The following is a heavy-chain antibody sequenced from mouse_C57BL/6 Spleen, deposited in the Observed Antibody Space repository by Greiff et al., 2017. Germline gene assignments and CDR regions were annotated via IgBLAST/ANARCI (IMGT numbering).Heavy chain of an antibody. D-gene: IGHD1-1*01. J-gene: IGHJ1*03. Sequence: QVQLQQSGPELVKPGASVKISCKASGYAFSSSWMNWVKQRPGKGLEWIGRIYPGAGDTNSNGKFKGKATLTADKSSSTAYMQLSSLTSEDSAVYFCARAYYYGSSYWYFDVWGTGTTVTVSS. CDR1: GYAFSSSW. V-gene: IGHV1-82*01. CDR2: IYPGAGDT. CDR3: ARAYYYGSSYWYFDV.